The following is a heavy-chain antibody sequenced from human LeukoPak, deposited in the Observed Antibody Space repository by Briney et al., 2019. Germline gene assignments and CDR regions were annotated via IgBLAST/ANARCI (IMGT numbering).Heavy chain of an antibody. D-gene: IGHD7-27*01. V-gene: IGHV4-59*01. CDR1: GGSISSYY. J-gene: IGHJ4*02. CDR3: ARNAGDQIYFDY. CDR2: IYYSGST. Sequence: KPSENLSLTCTVSGGSISSYYWSWIRQPPGEGLEWIGYIYYSGSTNYNPSLKSRVTISVDTSKNQFSLKLSSVTAADTAVYYCARNAGDQIYFDYWGQGTLVTVSS.